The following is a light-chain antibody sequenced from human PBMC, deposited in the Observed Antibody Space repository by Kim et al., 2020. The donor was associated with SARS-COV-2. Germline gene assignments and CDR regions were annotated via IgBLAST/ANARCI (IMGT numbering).Light chain of an antibody. CDR3: QSYDSSNQV. CDR2: DDN. V-gene: IGLV6-57*03. J-gene: IGLJ2*01. Sequence: GKTVTITCSRSGGSIASNYVQWYQQRPGRAPPTVVSDDNQSPSGVPALFSGSINSSSHSASLTISGLKAEDEADYYCQSYDSSNQVFGGGTQLTVL. CDR1: GGSIASNY.